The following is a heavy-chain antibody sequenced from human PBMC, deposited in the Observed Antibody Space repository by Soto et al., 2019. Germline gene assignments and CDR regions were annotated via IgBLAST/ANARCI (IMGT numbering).Heavy chain of an antibody. CDR2: IYYSGST. CDR1: GGSISSYY. Sequence: LETLSLTCTVSGGSISSYYWSWTRQPPGKGLEWIGYIYYSGSTNYNPSLKSRVTISVDTSKNQFSLKLSSVTAADTAVYYCAGGAPRLRFLEWLLDAFDIWGQGTMVTVSS. D-gene: IGHD3-3*01. J-gene: IGHJ3*02. CDR3: AGGAPRLRFLEWLLDAFDI. V-gene: IGHV4-59*08.